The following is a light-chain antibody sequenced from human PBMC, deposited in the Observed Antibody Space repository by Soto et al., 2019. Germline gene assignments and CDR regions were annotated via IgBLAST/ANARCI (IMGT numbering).Light chain of an antibody. CDR2: DVT. J-gene: IGLJ3*02. V-gene: IGLV2-11*01. CDR3: SSDAGSSTWV. CDR1: SRDVGSFNS. Sequence: QSALTQPRSVSGSPGQSLTLSCTGTSRDVGSFNSVSWYQQHPGTAPQLIIYDVTKRPSGVPDRFSGSKSGNTASLNISGLQADDESYYCFSSDAGSSTWVFGGGTKVTVL.